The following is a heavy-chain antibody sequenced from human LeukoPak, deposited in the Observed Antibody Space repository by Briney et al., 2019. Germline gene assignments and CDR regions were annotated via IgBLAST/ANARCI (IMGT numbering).Heavy chain of an antibody. Sequence: ASVKVSCKASGYTFTGYYMHWVRQAPGQGLEWMGWINPNSGGTNYAQKFQGRVTMARDTSISTAYMELSRLRSDDTAVYYCAGFETSYSSMVRGVIISDYWGQGTLVTVSS. CDR1: GYTFTGYY. CDR3: AGFETSYSSMVRGVIISDY. D-gene: IGHD3-10*01. J-gene: IGHJ4*02. V-gene: IGHV1-2*02. CDR2: INPNSGGT.